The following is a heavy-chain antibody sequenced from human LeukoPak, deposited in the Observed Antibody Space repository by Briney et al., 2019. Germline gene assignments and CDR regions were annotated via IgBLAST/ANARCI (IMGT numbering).Heavy chain of an antibody. CDR1: GGSISSGSYY. Sequence: SQTLSLTCTVSGGSISSGSYYWSWIRQPAGKGLEWIGRIYTSGSTNYNPSLKSRVTISVDTSKNQFSLKLSSVTAADTAVYYCARDLSDFWSGYYVYWYFDLWGRGTLVTVSS. V-gene: IGHV4-61*02. D-gene: IGHD3-3*01. J-gene: IGHJ2*01. CDR2: IYTSGST. CDR3: ARDLSDFWSGYYVYWYFDL.